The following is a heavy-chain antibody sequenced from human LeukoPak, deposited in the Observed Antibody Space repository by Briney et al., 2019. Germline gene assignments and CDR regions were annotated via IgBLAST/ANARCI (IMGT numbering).Heavy chain of an antibody. J-gene: IGHJ6*02. CDR3: AKHRGTSASTRSADA. CDR1: GLTFSSYA. Sequence: GGSLRLSCAASGLTFSSYAMTWVRQAPGKGLEWVSTISGSGDYTYYADSVRGRFTISRDNSKNTLYLQMNSLRAEDTPVYHCAKHRGTSASTRSADAWGQGTTVTVTS. D-gene: IGHD3-16*01. CDR2: ISGSGDYT. V-gene: IGHV3-23*01.